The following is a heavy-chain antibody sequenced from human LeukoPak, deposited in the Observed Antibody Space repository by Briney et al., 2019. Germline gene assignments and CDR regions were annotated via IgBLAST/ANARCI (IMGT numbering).Heavy chain of an antibody. CDR2: IYYSGST. CDR3: ARMDTALVKPLDY. D-gene: IGHD5-18*01. Sequence: SETLSLTCTVSGGSISSHYWSWIRQPPGKGLEWIGYIYYSGSTNYNPSLKSRVTISVDSSKSQFSLKLSSVTAADTAVYYCARMDTALVKPLDYWGQGTLVTVSS. CDR1: GGSISSHY. J-gene: IGHJ4*02. V-gene: IGHV4-59*11.